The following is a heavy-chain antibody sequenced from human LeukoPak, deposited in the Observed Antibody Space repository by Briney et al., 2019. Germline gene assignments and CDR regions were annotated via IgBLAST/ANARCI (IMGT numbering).Heavy chain of an antibody. CDR2: MNPNSGNT. CDR3: ARAGDYDYVWGSYRDSYYYGMDV. D-gene: IGHD3-16*02. Sequence: ASVKVSCKASGGTFSSYAISWVRQAPGQGLEWMGWMNPNSGNTGYAQKFQGRVTMTRNTSISTAYMELSSLRSEDTAVYYCARAGDYDYVWGSYRDSYYYGMDVWGQGTTVTVSS. CDR1: GGTFSSYA. V-gene: IGHV1-8*02. J-gene: IGHJ6*02.